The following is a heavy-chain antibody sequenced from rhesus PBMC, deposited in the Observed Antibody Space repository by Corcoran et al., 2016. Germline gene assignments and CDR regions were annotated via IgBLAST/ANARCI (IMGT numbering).Heavy chain of an antibody. CDR2: IDPRDADT. J-gene: IGHJ4*01. V-gene: IGHV5-2*01. D-gene: IGHD6-43*01. Sequence: EVQLVQSGAEVKRPGESLKISCKTSGYSFTSYLISWVRQMPGKGLEWMGAIDPRDADTKSSPAVQGQVNISADKSISTAYRQWSSLKATDSATYYCASGSSFVYWGQGVLVTVSS. CDR3: ASGSSFVY. CDR1: GYSFTSYL.